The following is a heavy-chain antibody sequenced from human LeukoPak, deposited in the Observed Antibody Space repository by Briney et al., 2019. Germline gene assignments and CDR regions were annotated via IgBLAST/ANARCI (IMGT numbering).Heavy chain of an antibody. D-gene: IGHD2-15*01. CDR1: GFTFSSYS. V-gene: IGHV3-21*01. J-gene: IGHJ4*02. CDR2: ISSSSYI. Sequence: GGSLRLSCAASGFTFSSYSMNWVRQAPGKGLEWVSSISSSSYIYYADSLKGRFTISRDNAKNSLYLQMNSLRAEDTAVYYCARDPWDYCSGGSCYNWEFDYWGQGTLVTVSS. CDR3: ARDPWDYCSGGSCYNWEFDY.